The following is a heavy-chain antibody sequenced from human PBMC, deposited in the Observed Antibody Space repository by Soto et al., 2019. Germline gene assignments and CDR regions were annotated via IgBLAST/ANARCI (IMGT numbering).Heavy chain of an antibody. CDR1: GYTFTSYA. CDR2: INGGAGDT. J-gene: IGHJ5*02. D-gene: IGHD6-6*01. Sequence: QVQLVQSGAEVRKPGASVKISCKASGYTFTSYAIHWLRQAPGQRLEWMGWINGGAGDTRYSVNFQGRVTFTRDTAATTAFMDLSSLSSAGTAIYYCARSPSRMAAETQLDPWGQGTLVTVSS. CDR3: ARSPSRMAAETQLDP. V-gene: IGHV1-3*01.